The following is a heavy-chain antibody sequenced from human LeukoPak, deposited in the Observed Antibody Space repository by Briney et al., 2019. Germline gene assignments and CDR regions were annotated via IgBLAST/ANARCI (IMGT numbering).Heavy chain of an antibody. D-gene: IGHD6-13*01. V-gene: IGHV1-18*01. Sequence: ASVKVSCKASRYTFPNFCFTWLRQAPGQGLEGMGWISPNSGNTKSAQKFQGRVTMTTDTSTSTAYMELRSLRSDDTAVYYCARQGVTAAENNYFYYYMDFWGKGTTVTVSS. CDR1: RYTFPNFC. CDR2: ISPNSGNT. J-gene: IGHJ6*03. CDR3: ARQGVTAAENNYFYYYMDF.